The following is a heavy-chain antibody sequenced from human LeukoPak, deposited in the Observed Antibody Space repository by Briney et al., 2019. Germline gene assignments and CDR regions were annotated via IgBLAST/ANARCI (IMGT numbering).Heavy chain of an antibody. CDR3: SKGSVNLDY. J-gene: IGHJ4*02. V-gene: IGHV3-23*01. CDR2: IRSTGGGT. D-gene: IGHD3-3*01. Sequence: TGGSLRLSCAASGFTFSDYAMSWVRQAPGKGLEWVSSIRSTGGGTYYADSMKGRFTIPRDNSKNTVYLQMNSLRAEDTAVYYCSKGSVNLDYWGQGTLVTVSS. CDR1: GFTFSDYA.